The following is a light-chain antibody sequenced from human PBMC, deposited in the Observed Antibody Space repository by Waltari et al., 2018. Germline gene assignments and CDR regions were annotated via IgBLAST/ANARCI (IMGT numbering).Light chain of an antibody. J-gene: IGLJ3*02. CDR3: SLYMAQGTWV. CDR2: TTN. Sequence: QNVVTQEPSLSVSPGGTVTLTCGLTSGSVPMSYYPSWYQQTPGQSPRTLIYTTNVRSSGVPDRFSGSIVGNKAALTITGAQPEDESDYYCSLYMAQGTWVFGGGTKLTVL. CDR1: SGSVPMSYY. V-gene: IGLV8-61*01.